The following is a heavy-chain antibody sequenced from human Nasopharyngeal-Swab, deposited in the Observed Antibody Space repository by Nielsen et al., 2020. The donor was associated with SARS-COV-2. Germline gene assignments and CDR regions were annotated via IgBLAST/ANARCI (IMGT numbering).Heavy chain of an antibody. Sequence: WVRQAPGQGLEWMGGIIPIFGTANYAQKFQGRVTITRDTSASTAYMELSSLRSEDTAVYYCARDTRLRGYSGYDSRYYYYYGMDVWGQGTTVTVSS. CDR2: IIPIFGTA. J-gene: IGHJ6*02. V-gene: IGHV1-69*05. CDR3: ARDTRLRGYSGYDSRYYYYYGMDV. D-gene: IGHD5-12*01.